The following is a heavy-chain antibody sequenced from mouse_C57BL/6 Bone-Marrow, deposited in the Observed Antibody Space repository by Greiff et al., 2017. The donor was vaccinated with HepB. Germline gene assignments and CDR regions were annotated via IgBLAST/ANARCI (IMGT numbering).Heavy chain of an antibody. CDR1: GFTFSSYT. CDR3: ARHPLISMDY. V-gene: IGHV5-9*01. Sequence: EVMLVESGGGLVKPGGSLKLSCAASGFTFSSYTMSWVRQTPEKRLEWVATISGGGGNTYYPDSVKGRFTISRDNAKNTLYLQMSSLRSEDTALYYCARHPLISMDYWGQGTSVTVSS. CDR2: ISGGGGNT. J-gene: IGHJ4*01.